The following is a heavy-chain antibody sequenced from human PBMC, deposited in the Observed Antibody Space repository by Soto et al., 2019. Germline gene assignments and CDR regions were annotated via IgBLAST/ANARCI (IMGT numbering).Heavy chain of an antibody. Sequence: PGESLKISCKGSGYSFTSYWISWVRQMPGKGLEWMGRIDPSDSYTNYSPSFQGHVTISADNSISTAYLQWSSLKASDTAMYYCATNFRYCSSTSGPVDYWGPGTLVTVYS. CDR1: GYSFTSYW. J-gene: IGHJ4*02. CDR3: ATNFRYCSSTSGPVDY. D-gene: IGHD2-2*01. V-gene: IGHV5-10-1*01. CDR2: IDPSDSYT.